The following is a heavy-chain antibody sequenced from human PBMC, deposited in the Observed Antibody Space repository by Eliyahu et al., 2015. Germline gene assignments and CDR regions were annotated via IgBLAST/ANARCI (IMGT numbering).Heavy chain of an antibody. J-gene: IGHJ4*02. Sequence: QVQLVESGGGLVKPGGSLRLSCAASGFTFXXXYMSWIRQAPGKGVEWVSYISSSGSTIYYADSVKGRFTISRDNAKNSLYLQMNSLRTEDTAVYYCARGSPSLRSGYYYALRWGQGTLVTVSS. CDR1: GFTFXXXY. D-gene: IGHD3-22*01. CDR2: ISSSGSTI. CDR3: ARGSPSLRSGYYYALR. V-gene: IGHV3-11*01.